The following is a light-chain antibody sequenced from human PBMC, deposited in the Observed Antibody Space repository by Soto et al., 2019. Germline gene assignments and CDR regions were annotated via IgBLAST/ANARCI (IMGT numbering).Light chain of an antibody. CDR2: WGS. J-gene: IGKJ1*01. V-gene: IGKV2-28*01. CDR1: QSLLFRNGYHY. Sequence: DIVMTQSPLSLSVTPGEPASISCRSSQSLLFRNGYHYLDWYLQKPGQSPQLLISWGSNRASGVSDRFSGSGSGTDFTLKISRVEAEDVGVYFCMQALQTPRTFGQGTKVEIK. CDR3: MQALQTPRT.